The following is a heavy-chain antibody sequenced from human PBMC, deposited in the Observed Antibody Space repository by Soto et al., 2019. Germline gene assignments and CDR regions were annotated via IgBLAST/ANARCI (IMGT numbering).Heavy chain of an antibody. CDR2: ISAYNGNT. CDR1: GYTFTSYG. D-gene: IGHD3-10*01. V-gene: IGHV1-18*01. J-gene: IGHJ6*02. CDR3: ATGLPMVRGAYCYYGMDV. Sequence: SVKVSCKASGYTFTSYGISWVRQAPGQGLEWMGWISAYNGNTNYAQKLQGRVTMTTDTSTSTAYMELRSLRSDDTAVYYCATGLPMVRGAYCYYGMDVWGQGTTVTVSS.